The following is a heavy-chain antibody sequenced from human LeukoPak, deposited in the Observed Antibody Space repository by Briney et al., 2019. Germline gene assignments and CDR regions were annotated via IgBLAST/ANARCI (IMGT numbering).Heavy chain of an antibody. CDR1: GGTFSSYA. Sequence: SVTVSCTASGGTFSSYAISWVRQAPGQGLEWMGGIIPIFGTANYAQKFQGRVTITADESTSTAYMELSSLRSEDTAVYYCARDFGFLPSDYWGQGTLVTVSS. V-gene: IGHV1-69*13. J-gene: IGHJ4*02. CDR3: ARDFGFLPSDY. D-gene: IGHD3-3*01. CDR2: IIPIFGTA.